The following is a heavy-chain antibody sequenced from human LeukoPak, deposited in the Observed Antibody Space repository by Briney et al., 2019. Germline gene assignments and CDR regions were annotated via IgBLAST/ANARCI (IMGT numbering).Heavy chain of an antibody. CDR1: GFTFSSYG. CDR2: LFYDASNK. Sequence: PGRSLRVSCAASGFTFSSYGMHWARVVPGRGRDGGAILFYDASNKYYADSVKGRFTISRDNSKNTLYLQMNSLRAEDTAVYYCARGVMYYDSSGYLFDYWGQGILVTVSS. CDR3: ARGVMYYDSSGYLFDY. D-gene: IGHD3-22*01. V-gene: IGHV3-33*01. J-gene: IGHJ4*02.